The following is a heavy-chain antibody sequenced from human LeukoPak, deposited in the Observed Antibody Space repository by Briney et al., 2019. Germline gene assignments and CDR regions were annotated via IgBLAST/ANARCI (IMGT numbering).Heavy chain of an antibody. CDR2: IIPIFGTE. CDR3: ARAISIMIVVVMEGAFDI. D-gene: IGHD3-22*01. J-gene: IGHJ3*02. Sequence: SVKVSCKASGGTFSSYAISWVRQAPGQGLEWMGGIIPIFGTENYAQKFQGRVTITADKSTSTAYMELSSLRSEDTAVYYCARAISIMIVVVMEGAFDIWGQGTMVTISS. CDR1: GGTFSSYA. V-gene: IGHV1-69*06.